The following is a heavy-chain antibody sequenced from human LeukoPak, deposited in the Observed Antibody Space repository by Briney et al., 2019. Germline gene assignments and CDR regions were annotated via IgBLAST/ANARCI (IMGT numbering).Heavy chain of an antibody. V-gene: IGHV3-11*01. Sequence: GGFLRLSCAASGFTFSDYYMSWIRQAPGKGLEWVSYISSSGSTIYYADSVKGRFTISRDNAKNSLYLQMNSLRAEDTAVYYCARGPREGSWERRLDYWGQGTLVTVSS. J-gene: IGHJ4*02. CDR3: ARGPREGSWERRLDY. CDR1: GFTFSDYY. D-gene: IGHD1-26*01. CDR2: ISSSGSTI.